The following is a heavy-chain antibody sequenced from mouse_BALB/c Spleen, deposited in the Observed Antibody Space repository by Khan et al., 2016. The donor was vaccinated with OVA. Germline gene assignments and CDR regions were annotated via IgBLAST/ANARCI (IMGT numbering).Heavy chain of an antibody. V-gene: IGHV3-6*01. J-gene: IGHJ1*01. Sequence: EVKLHESGPGLVKPSQSLSLTCSVTGYSITSDYRWNWIRQFPGNKLEWMGYISYGGSTSYNPSLKNRISITRDTSKNQFFLQLNSVTTEDTATYSCACGGEVDHYAYFDDWGEGTTVTVSS. D-gene: IGHD1-1*01. CDR1: GYSITSDYR. CDR3: ACGGEVDHYAYFDD. CDR2: ISYGGST.